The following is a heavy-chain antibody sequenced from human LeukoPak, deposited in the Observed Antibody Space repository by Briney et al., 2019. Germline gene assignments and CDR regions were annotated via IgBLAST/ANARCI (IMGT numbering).Heavy chain of an antibody. D-gene: IGHD4-23*01. CDR3: ARGQATVVVFDY. CDR2: ISSGSSTI. V-gene: IGHV3-48*02. CDR1: GFTFGSYS. J-gene: IGHJ4*02. Sequence: GGSLRLSCAASGFTFGSYSMNWVRQAPGKGLEWVSYISSGSSTIYYADSVKGRFTISRDNAKNSLYLQMNNLRDEDTAVYYCARGQATVVVFDYWGQGTLVTVSS.